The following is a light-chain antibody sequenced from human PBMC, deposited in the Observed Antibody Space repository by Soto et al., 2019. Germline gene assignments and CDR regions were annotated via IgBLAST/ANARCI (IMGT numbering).Light chain of an antibody. V-gene: IGKV3-15*01. CDR2: GAS. CDR1: QSVSSN. Sequence: EIVMTQSPASLSVSPGERATPSCRASQSVSSNLAWYQQKPGQAPRLLIYGASTRATGIPARFSGSGSGTELTLTISSLQSEDFAVYYCQQYNNWPRTFGPGT. J-gene: IGKJ3*01. CDR3: QQYNNWPRT.